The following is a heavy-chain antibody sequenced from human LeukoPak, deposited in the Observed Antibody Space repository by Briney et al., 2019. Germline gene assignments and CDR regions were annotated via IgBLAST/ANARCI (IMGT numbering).Heavy chain of an antibody. CDR3: ARDRWFGEPSFDY. Sequence: PGRSLRLSCAASGFTFSSYGMHWVRQAPGKGLEWVAVIWYDGSNKYYADSVKGRFTISRDNSKNTLYLQMNSLRAEDTAVYYCARDRWFGEPSFDYWGQGTLVTVSS. CDR1: GFTFSSYG. J-gene: IGHJ4*02. D-gene: IGHD3-10*01. V-gene: IGHV3-33*01. CDR2: IWYDGSNK.